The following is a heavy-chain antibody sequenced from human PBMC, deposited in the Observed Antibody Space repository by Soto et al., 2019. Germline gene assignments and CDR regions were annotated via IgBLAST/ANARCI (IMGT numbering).Heavy chain of an antibody. D-gene: IGHD3-3*01. CDR2: INAGNGNT. Sequence: GASVKVSCKVSGYTLTELSMHWVRQAPGKGLEWMGWINAGNGNTKYSQKFQGRVTITRDTSASTAYMELSSLRAEDTAVYYCARDLSYYDLGSGLRYGDFYYGMDVWVQGTTGTVAS. CDR1: GYTLTELS. V-gene: IGHV1-3*01. CDR3: ARDLSYYDLGSGLRYGDFYYGMDV. J-gene: IGHJ6*02.